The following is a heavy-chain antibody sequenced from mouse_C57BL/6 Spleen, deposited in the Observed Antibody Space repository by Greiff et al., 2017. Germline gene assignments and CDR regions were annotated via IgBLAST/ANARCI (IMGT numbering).Heavy chain of an antibody. CDR3: ARLLGQDYYAMDY. CDR2: INYDGGGT. V-gene: IGHV5-16*01. J-gene: IGHJ4*01. Sequence: EVKLVESEGGLVQPGSSMKLSCTASGFTFSDYYMACVRQVPEKGLEWVAKINYDGGGTYYLDSLRSRFIISIDNAKNILYLQMSSLKSEDTATYYCARLLGQDYYAMDYWGQGTSVTVSS. CDR1: GFTFSDYY. D-gene: IGHD4-1*01.